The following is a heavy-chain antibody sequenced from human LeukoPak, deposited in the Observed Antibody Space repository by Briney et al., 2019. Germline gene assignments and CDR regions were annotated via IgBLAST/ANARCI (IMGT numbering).Heavy chain of an antibody. J-gene: IGHJ4*02. Sequence: PGGSLRLSCAASGFTFSSYSMNLVRQAPGKGLEWVSGISGSGGATYYADSVKGRFTISRDDPHNTIYLKMNSLRAEDTAVYFCARGGLDYYGSGTYYLMYYFDYWGQGALVTVSS. D-gene: IGHD3-10*01. CDR3: ARGGLDYYGSGTYYLMYYFDY. CDR2: ISGSGGAT. CDR1: GFTFSSYS. V-gene: IGHV3-23*01.